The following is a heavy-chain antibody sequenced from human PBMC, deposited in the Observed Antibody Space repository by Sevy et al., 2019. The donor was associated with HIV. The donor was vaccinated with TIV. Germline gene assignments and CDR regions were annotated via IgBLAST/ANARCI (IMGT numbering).Heavy chain of an antibody. CDR3: AKVGYDFWSGYASSYFDY. V-gene: IGHV3-30*18. CDR2: ISYDGSNK. J-gene: IGHJ4*02. CDR1: GFSFNSYE. D-gene: IGHD3-3*01. Sequence: GGSLRLSCAASGFSFNSYEMNWVRQAPGKGLEWVAVISYDGSNKYYADSVKGRFTISRDNSKNTLYLQVNSLRAEDTAVYYCAKVGYDFWSGYASSYFDYWGQGTLVTVSS.